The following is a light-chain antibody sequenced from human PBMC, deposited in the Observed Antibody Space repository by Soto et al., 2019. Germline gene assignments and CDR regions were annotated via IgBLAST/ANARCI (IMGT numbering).Light chain of an antibody. CDR1: QSVSSSY. Sequence: EIVLTQSPGTLSLFAGERATLSCRASQSVSSSYLAWYQQKPGQAPRLLIYDSSSRATGFPDRFSGSGSGTDFTLTISRLEPEDFAVYYCQQYGTSIPGTFGQGTKGEIK. CDR3: QQYGTSIPGT. V-gene: IGKV3-20*01. CDR2: DSS. J-gene: IGKJ1*01.